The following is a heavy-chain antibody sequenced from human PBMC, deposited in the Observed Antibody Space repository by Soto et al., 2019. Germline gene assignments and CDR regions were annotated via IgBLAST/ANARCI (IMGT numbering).Heavy chain of an antibody. D-gene: IGHD4-17*01. V-gene: IGHV3-21*01. J-gene: IGHJ4*02. CDR1: GFSFRSYS. CDR3: ASVEDAVTTARGEITY. Sequence: EVQLVESGGGLVQPGGSLRLSCEVSGFSFRSYSMNWVRQAPGKGLEWVSSIRSNSGYMYYADSVKGRFTISRDNANIALYLQLNSLGAEDTAVYYCASVEDAVTTARGEITYWGQGTLVTVSS. CDR2: IRSNSGYM.